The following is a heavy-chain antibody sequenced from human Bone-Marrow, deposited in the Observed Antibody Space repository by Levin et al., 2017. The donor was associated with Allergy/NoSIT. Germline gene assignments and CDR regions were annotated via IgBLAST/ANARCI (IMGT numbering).Heavy chain of an antibody. CDR3: ATDGGSWYFFDY. Sequence: GGSLRLSCAASGFTFSGYVVHWVRQAPGKGLEWVAFISDDGSNIKNVDSVKCRFAISTDNSKNMLFLQMNSLRPEDTSVYYCATDGGSWYFFDYWGHGTLVTVPA. D-gene: IGHD6-13*01. CDR2: ISDDGSNI. V-gene: IGHV3-30*03. J-gene: IGHJ4*01. CDR1: GFTFSGYV.